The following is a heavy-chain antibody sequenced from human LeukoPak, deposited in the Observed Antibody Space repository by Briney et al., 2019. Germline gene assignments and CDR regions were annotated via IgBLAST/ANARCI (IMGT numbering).Heavy chain of an antibody. D-gene: IGHD6-6*01. J-gene: IGHJ5*02. CDR1: GGSFSGYY. CDR3: ARLGVAARLLGWFDP. V-gene: IGHV4-34*01. Sequence: SETLSLTCAVYGGSFSGYYWSWIRQPPGKGLEWIGEINHSGSTNYNPSLKSRVTLSVDTSKNQFSLKLSSVTAADTAVYYCARLGVAARLLGWFDPWGQGTLVTVSS. CDR2: INHSGST.